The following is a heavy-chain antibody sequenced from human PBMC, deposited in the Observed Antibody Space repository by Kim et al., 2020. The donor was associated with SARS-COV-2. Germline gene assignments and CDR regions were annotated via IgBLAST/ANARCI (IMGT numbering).Heavy chain of an antibody. D-gene: IGHD2-2*01. Sequence: GGSLRLSCAASGFTFSSYTMNWVRQAPGKGLEWVSSISSRSSYIYYADSVKGRFTISRDNAKTSLYLQMNSLRAEDTAEYYCASLIEPGGRPPGYHGMDVWGQGTTVTVSS. V-gene: IGHV3-21*01. CDR3: ASLIEPGGRPPGYHGMDV. CDR2: ISSRSSYI. J-gene: IGHJ6*02. CDR1: GFTFSSYT.